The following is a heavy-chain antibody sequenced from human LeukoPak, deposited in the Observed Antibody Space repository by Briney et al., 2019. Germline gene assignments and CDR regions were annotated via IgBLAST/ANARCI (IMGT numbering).Heavy chain of an antibody. CDR1: GGSISSYY. J-gene: IGHJ4*02. D-gene: IGHD2-21*02. V-gene: IGHV4-59*08. Sequence: SETLSLTCTVSGGSISSYYWSWIRQPPGKGLERIGYIYYSGSTNYNPSLKSRVTISVDTSKNQFSLKLSPVTAADTAVYYCARSASGGDALFDYWGQGTLVTVSS. CDR3: ARSASGGDALFDY. CDR2: IYYSGST.